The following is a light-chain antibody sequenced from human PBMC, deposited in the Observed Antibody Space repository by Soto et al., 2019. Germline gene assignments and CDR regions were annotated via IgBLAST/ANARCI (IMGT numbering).Light chain of an antibody. Sequence: DIQMTQSPSSLSASVGDRVTITFQASQNINNYLNWYQQKPGRAPKLLIYDASNLEAGVPSRFSGSGSGTDFTLTISRLEPEDFAVYYCQQYGSSPTFGEGTRLEIK. CDR1: QNINNY. CDR2: DAS. V-gene: IGKV1-33*01. J-gene: IGKJ5*01. CDR3: QQYGSSPT.